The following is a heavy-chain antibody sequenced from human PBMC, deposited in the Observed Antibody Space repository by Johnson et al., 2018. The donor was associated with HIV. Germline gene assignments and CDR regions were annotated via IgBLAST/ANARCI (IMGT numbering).Heavy chain of an antibody. D-gene: IGHD6-6*01. CDR2: INSYGSGT. Sequence: VRLVESGGGLVQPGGSLRLSCAASGFIFSNYWMHWVRQVPGKGLVWVSRINSYGSGTTYADSVKGRFTISRDNAKTTVYLQMNSLRVEDTAVYYCARATYSNSKAHAFDIWGQGTMVTVSS. CDR1: GFIFSNYW. V-gene: IGHV3-74*01. J-gene: IGHJ3*02. CDR3: ARATYSNSKAHAFDI.